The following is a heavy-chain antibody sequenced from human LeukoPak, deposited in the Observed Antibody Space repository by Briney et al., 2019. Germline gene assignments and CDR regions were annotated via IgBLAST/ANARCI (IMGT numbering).Heavy chain of an antibody. CDR2: TSPDEGLK. CDR3: TRDPILGAPDYFDY. V-gene: IGHV3-30*03. CDR1: GFTFCDYG. Sequence: QSGGSLRLSCAASGFTFCDYGMSWVRQAPGKGLEWVAVTSPDEGLKFYGDSVKGRFTISRDNSKNTMYLQMNNLREEDTAVYYCTRDPILGAPDYFDYWGQGTLVTVSS. J-gene: IGHJ4*02. D-gene: IGHD1-26*01.